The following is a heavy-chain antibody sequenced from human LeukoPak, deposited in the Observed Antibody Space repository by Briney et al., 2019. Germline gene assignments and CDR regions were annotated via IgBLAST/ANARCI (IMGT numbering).Heavy chain of an antibody. CDR3: ARDVGGYSGYDFDY. D-gene: IGHD5-12*01. CDR1: GYTFTSYA. CDR2: ISAGNGNT. V-gene: IGHV1-3*01. Sequence: ASVKVSCKASGYTFTSYAMHWVRQAPGQRLEWMGWISAGNGNTKYSQKFQGRVTITADESTSTAYMELSSLRSEDTAVYYCARDVGGYSGYDFDYWGQGTLVTVSS. J-gene: IGHJ4*02.